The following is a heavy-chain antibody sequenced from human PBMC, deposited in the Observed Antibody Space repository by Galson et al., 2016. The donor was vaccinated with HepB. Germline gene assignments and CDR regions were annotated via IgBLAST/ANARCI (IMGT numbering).Heavy chain of an antibody. CDR3: AREGCRTWYNHYYYGMDV. V-gene: IGHV1-46*01. CDR2: INPSIGST. CDR1: GYTFTSYY. D-gene: IGHD6-13*01. J-gene: IGHJ6*02. Sequence: SVKVSCKASGYTFTSYYMHWVRQAPGLGLEWMGIINPSIGSTVYAQKFQGRVTMTRDKSTSTVYMELSSLRSEDTAVYYCAREGCRTWYNHYYYGMDVWGQGTTVTVSS.